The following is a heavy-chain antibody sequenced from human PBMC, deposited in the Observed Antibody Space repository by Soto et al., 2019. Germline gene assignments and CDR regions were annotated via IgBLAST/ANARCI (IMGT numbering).Heavy chain of an antibody. Sequence: HPGGSLRLSCAASGFTFSSYAMSWVRQAPGKGLEWVSAISGSGGSTYYADSVKGRFTISRDNSKNTLYLQMNSLRAEDTAVYYCAKGTVLEWLLLYYFDYWGQGTLVTVSS. D-gene: IGHD3-3*01. J-gene: IGHJ4*02. V-gene: IGHV3-23*01. CDR2: ISGSGGST. CDR1: GFTFSSYA. CDR3: AKGTVLEWLLLYYFDY.